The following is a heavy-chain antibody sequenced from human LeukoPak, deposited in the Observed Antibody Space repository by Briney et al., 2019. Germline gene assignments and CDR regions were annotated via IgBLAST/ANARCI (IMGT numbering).Heavy chain of an antibody. Sequence: SQTLSLTCTVSGGSISSGGYYWSWIRQHPGKGLEWIGYIYYSGSTNYSPSLKSRVTISVDTSKNQFSLKLSSVTAADTAVYYCARRGAAETYFDYWGQGTLVTVSS. CDR2: IYYSGST. V-gene: IGHV4-31*03. J-gene: IGHJ4*02. CDR3: ARRGAAETYFDY. D-gene: IGHD6-13*01. CDR1: GGSISSGGYY.